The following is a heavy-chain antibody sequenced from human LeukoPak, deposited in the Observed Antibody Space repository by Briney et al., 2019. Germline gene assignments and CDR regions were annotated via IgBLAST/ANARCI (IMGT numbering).Heavy chain of an antibody. CDR1: GFTFSSYE. J-gene: IGHJ5*02. D-gene: IGHD2-2*01. V-gene: IGHV3-23*01. Sequence: GGSLRLSCAASGFTFSSYEMNWVRQAPGKGLEWVSTTSAGGSSTYYADSVKGRFTISRDNSKNTFYLQMNSLRAEDTAAYYCAKGGYCSSSSCYYGWFEPWGQGTLVTVSS. CDR2: TSAGGSST. CDR3: AKGGYCSSSSCYYGWFEP.